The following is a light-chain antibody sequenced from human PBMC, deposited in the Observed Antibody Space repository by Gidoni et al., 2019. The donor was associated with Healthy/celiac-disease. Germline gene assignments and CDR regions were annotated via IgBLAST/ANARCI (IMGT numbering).Light chain of an antibody. J-gene: IGKJ1*01. V-gene: IGKV3-20*01. CDR2: GAS. Sequence: SYLAWYQQKPGQAPRLLIYGASSRATGIPDRFSGSGSGTDFTLTISRLEPEDFAVYYCQQYGSLWTFGQGTKVKIK. CDR1: SY. CDR3: QQYGSLWT.